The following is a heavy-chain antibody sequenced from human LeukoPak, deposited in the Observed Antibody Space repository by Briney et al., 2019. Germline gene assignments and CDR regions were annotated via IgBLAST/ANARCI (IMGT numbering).Heavy chain of an antibody. Sequence: ASVKVSCKASGGTFSSYAISWVRQAPGQGLEWMGGIIPIFGTANYAQKFQGRVTITTDESTSTAYMELSSLRSEDTAVYYCARASYYYYDSSGYYYWDYWGQGTLVTVSS. CDR1: GGTFSSYA. V-gene: IGHV1-69*05. CDR3: ARASYYYYDSSGYYYWDY. J-gene: IGHJ4*02. D-gene: IGHD3-22*01. CDR2: IIPIFGTA.